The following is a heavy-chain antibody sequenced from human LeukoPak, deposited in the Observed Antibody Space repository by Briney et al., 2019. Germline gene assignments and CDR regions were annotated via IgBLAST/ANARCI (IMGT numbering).Heavy chain of an antibody. Sequence: GGSLRLSCAASGFTFISYWMSWVRQAPGKGLEWVANIRQDGSEKYYVDSVKGRFTISRDNAKNSLYLQMNSLRAEDTAVYYCAREWVNDFWTIDYWGQGTLVTVSS. CDR2: IRQDGSEK. V-gene: IGHV3-7*01. J-gene: IGHJ4*02. CDR3: AREWVNDFWTIDY. D-gene: IGHD3-3*01. CDR1: GFTFISYW.